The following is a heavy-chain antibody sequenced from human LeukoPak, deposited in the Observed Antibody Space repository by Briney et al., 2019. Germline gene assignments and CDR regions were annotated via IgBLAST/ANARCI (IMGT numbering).Heavy chain of an antibody. CDR2: MYPGDSDT. J-gene: IGHJ5*02. Sequence: GESLKISCKGSGYSFTSYWIGWVRQIPGKGLEWMGIMYPGDSDTRYRPSSQGQATISAATSISTAYLQWSSLKASDTAIYYCARQDYNSRGRWFDPWGQGTLVTVSS. CDR1: GYSFTSYW. V-gene: IGHV5-51*01. CDR3: ARQDYNSRGRWFDP. D-gene: IGHD4/OR15-4a*01.